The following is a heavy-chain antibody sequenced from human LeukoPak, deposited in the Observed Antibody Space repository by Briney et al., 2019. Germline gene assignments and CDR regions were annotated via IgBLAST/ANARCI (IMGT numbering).Heavy chain of an antibody. Sequence: SVKVSCKASGGTFSKSAISWVRQAPGHGLEWMGRIIPFLGVPIYAQNFQGRVTITADKSTSTAYMEVSSLRSEDTAVYYCARSGHDILTGYYNPFDFWGQGTLVTVSS. CDR3: ARSGHDILTGYYNPFDF. J-gene: IGHJ4*02. V-gene: IGHV1-69*04. CDR2: IIPFLGVP. CDR1: GGTFSKSA. D-gene: IGHD3-9*01.